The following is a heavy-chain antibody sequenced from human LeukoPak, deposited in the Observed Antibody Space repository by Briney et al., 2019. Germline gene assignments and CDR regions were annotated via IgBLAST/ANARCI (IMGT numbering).Heavy chain of an antibody. Sequence: GGSLRLSCAASGFTFSSYSMNWVRQAPGKGLDWVSSISSSSSYIYYADSVKGRFTISRDNAKNSLYLQMDSLRVEDTAVYYCAGDSSDWNIDYWGQGTPVTVSS. CDR2: ISSSSSYI. V-gene: IGHV3-21*01. CDR3: AGDSSDWNIDY. D-gene: IGHD6-25*01. J-gene: IGHJ4*02. CDR1: GFTFSSYS.